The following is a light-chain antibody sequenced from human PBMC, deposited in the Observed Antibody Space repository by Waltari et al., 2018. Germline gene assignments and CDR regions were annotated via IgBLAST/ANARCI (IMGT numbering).Light chain of an antibody. V-gene: IGKV3-11*01. J-gene: IGKJ5*01. Sequence: EIVLTQSPATLSLSPGERATISCRASQSVSSYLAWYQQKPGQAPRLLINYASNRATCIPARFSGSGSGTDFTLTISSLEPEDFAVYYCQQRSNWPPITFGQGTRLEIK. CDR2: YAS. CDR1: QSVSSY. CDR3: QQRSNWPPIT.